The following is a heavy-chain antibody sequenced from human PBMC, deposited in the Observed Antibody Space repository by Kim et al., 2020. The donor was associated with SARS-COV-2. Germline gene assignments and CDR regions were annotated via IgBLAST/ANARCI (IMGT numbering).Heavy chain of an antibody. CDR1: GYTFTSYD. Sequence: ASVKVSCKASGYTFTSYDINWVRQATGQGLEWMGWMNPNSGNTGYAQKFQGRVTMTRNTSISTAYMELSSLRSEDTAVYYCARGPRFGEQRVSWFDPWGQGTLVTVSS. CDR2: MNPNSGNT. J-gene: IGHJ5*02. D-gene: IGHD3-10*01. V-gene: IGHV1-8*01. CDR3: ARGPRFGEQRVSWFDP.